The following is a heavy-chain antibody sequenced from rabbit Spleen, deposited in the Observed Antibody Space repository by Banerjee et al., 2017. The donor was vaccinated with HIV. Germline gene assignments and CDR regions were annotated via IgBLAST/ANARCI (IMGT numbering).Heavy chain of an antibody. V-gene: IGHV1S45*01. CDR3: ARDTSSSFSSYGMDL. Sequence: QQQLVESGGGLVKPGASLTLTCKASGVSFSDKDVMCWVRQAPGKGLEWIACINAVTGKAVYASWAKGRFTFSKTSSTTVTLHMTSLTAADTATYFCARDTSSSFSSYGMDLWGPGTLVTVS. CDR1: GVSFSDKDV. J-gene: IGHJ6*01. D-gene: IGHD1-1*01. CDR2: INAVTGKA.